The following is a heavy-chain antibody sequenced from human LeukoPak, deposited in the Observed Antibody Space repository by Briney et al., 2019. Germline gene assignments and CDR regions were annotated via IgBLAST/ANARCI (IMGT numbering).Heavy chain of an antibody. CDR2: ISGSGGST. CDR1: GFTFGKYW. J-gene: IGHJ6*02. Sequence: GGSLRLSCVASGFTFGKYWMSWVRQAPGKGLEWVSAISGSGGSTYYADSVKGRFTISRDNAKNSLYLQMSNLRAEDTAVYFCARGGGLDVWGQGATVTVSS. V-gene: IGHV3-23*01. D-gene: IGHD3-16*01. CDR3: ARGGGLDV.